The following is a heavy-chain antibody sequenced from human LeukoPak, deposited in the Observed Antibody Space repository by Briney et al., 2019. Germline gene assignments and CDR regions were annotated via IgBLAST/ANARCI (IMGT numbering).Heavy chain of an antibody. J-gene: IGHJ4*02. Sequence: GGSLRLSCAASGFTVSSNYMSWVRQAPGKGLEWVSVIYSGGDTYYADSVKGRFTISRDNSKNTSYLQMNSLRAEDTAVYYCARSPDYADYLFDYWGQGTLVTVSS. V-gene: IGHV3-66*01. D-gene: IGHD4-17*01. CDR3: ARSPDYADYLFDY. CDR2: IYSGGDT. CDR1: GFTVSSNY.